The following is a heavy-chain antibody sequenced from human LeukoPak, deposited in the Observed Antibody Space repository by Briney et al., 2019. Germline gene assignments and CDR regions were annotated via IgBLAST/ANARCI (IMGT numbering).Heavy chain of an antibody. D-gene: IGHD3-22*01. J-gene: IGHJ4*02. CDR2: INPSGGST. CDR3: AREGDYYDSSGFGEY. Sequence: ASVKVSCKASGYTFTSYYMHWVRQAPGQGLEWMGIINPSGGSTSYAQKFQGRVTMTGDTSTSTVYMELSSPRSEDTAVYYCAREGDYYDSSGFGEYWGQGTLVTVSS. V-gene: IGHV1-46*01. CDR1: GYTFTSYY.